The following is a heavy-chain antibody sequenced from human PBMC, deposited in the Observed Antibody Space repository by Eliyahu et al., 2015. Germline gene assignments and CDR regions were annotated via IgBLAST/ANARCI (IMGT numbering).Heavy chain of an antibody. CDR1: GXSXGXGTFY. CDR2: IYXRGST. V-gene: IGHV4-39*01. Sequence: QLQLQESGPGLVKPSETLSLTCTVSGXSXGXGTFYWGWICQPPGKGLEWIGNIYXRGSTYHNPSLKSRVTISVDTSKNQFSLKLSSVTAADTAVYYCARSYCSSTSCYNWFNPWGQGTLVTVSS. J-gene: IGHJ5*02. CDR3: ARSYCSSTSCYNWFNP. D-gene: IGHD2-2*01.